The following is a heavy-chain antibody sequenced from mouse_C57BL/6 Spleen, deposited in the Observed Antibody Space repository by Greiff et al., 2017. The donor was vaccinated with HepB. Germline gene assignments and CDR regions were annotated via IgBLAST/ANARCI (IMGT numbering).Heavy chain of an antibody. CDR2: IRSKSNNYAT. D-gene: IGHD2-5*01. CDR3: VSHYYSNFYAMDY. V-gene: IGHV10-1*01. CDR1: GFSFNTYA. J-gene: IGHJ4*01. Sequence: EVQLVESGGGLVQPKGSLKLSCAASGFSFNTYAMNWVRQAPGKGLEWVARIRSKSNNYATYYADSVKDRFTISRDDSESMLYLQMNNLKTEDTAMYYCVSHYYSNFYAMDYWGQGTSVTVSS.